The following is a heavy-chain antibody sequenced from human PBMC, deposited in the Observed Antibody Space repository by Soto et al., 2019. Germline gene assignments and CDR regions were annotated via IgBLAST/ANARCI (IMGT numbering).Heavy chain of an antibody. D-gene: IGHD3-10*01. Sequence: VESLTSSCKGSGYSFASQWIVWVLQRPGKGLEWMGNIYPADSDTRYSPSFQGQVTISVDKSIRTVYLQWTSLKASDTAIYYCARVPNSTTSYYDYYSGMDVWGQGTTVTVSS. CDR2: IYPADSDT. J-gene: IGHJ6*01. V-gene: IGHV5-51*01. CDR3: ARVPNSTTSYYDYYSGMDV. CDR1: GYSFASQW.